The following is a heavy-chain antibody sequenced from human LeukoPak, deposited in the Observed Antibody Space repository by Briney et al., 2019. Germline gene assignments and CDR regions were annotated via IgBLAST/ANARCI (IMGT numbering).Heavy chain of an antibody. CDR1: GFTFSSCG. CDR3: ARRSTSCYAFDY. D-gene: IGHD2-2*01. CDR2: IWYDGSNK. J-gene: IGHJ4*02. Sequence: GGSLRLSCAASGFTFSSCGMHWVRQAPGKGLEWVAVIWYDGSNKYYADSVKGRFTISRDNSKNTLYLQMNSLRAEDTAVYYCARRSTSCYAFDYWGQGTLVTVSS. V-gene: IGHV3-33*01.